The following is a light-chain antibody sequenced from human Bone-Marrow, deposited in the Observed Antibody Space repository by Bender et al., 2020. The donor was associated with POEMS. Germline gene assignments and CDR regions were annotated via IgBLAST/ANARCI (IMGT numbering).Light chain of an antibody. J-gene: IGLJ2*01. CDR3: CSYAGRSTFA. CDR1: SSNTGSGYD. V-gene: IGLV1-40*01. CDR2: EDT. Sequence: QSVLTQPPSVSGAPGQRVTISCTGSSSNTGSGYDINWYQHLPGTAPKLLIYEDTKRPSDVSSRFSGSKSGNTASLTISGLQAEDEADYYCCSYAGRSTFAFGGGTKLTVL.